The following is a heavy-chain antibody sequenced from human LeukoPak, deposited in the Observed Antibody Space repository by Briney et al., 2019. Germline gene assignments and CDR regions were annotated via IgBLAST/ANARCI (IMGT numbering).Heavy chain of an antibody. D-gene: IGHD6-19*01. CDR2: IYFSGCI. CDR3: ARGAGPFDY. J-gene: IGHJ4*02. CDR1: AGSFTSDY. V-gene: IGHV4-4*07. Sequence: SETLSLTCTVSAGSFTSDYWCCIRQPAGEGLEWICRIYFSGCINYNPSLRSRVAMSVDTSKNQLALRLSSVTAADTAVYYCARGAGPFDYWGQGTLVTVSS.